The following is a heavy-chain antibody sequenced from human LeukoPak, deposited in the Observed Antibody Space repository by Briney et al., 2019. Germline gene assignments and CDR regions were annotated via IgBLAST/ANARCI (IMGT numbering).Heavy chain of an antibody. CDR2: ISYDGSNK. J-gene: IGHJ4*02. D-gene: IGHD2-15*01. V-gene: IGHV3-30-3*01. CDR1: GFTFSSYA. CDR3: ARDRVVVVVAATFYY. Sequence: GGSLRLSCAASGFTFSSYAMHWVRQAPGKGLEWVAVISYDGSNKYYADSVKGRFTISRDNSKNTLYLQMNSLRAEDAAVYYCARDRVVVVVAATFYYWGQGTLVTVSS.